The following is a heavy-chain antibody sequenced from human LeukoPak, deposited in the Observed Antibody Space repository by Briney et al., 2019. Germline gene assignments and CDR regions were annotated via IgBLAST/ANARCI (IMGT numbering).Heavy chain of an antibody. CDR2: INSDGTST. D-gene: IGHD3-22*01. V-gene: IGHV3-74*01. J-gene: IGHJ4*02. Sequence: GGSLRLSCAASGFTLSSYWMHWVRQAPGKGVVWVSRINSDGTSTSYADSVKGRFTISKDNAKNTLYLQMNSLRAEDTAVYYCARGNRGYGNFDYWGQGTPVTVSS. CDR1: GFTLSSYW. CDR3: ARGNRGYGNFDY.